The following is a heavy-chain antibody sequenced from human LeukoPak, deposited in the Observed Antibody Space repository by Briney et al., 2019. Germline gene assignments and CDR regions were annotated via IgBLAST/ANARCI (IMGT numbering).Heavy chain of an antibody. V-gene: IGHV7-4-1*02. D-gene: IGHD2-8*01. CDR1: GYTFTSYY. Sequence: GASVKVSCKASGYTFTSYYMHWVRQAPGQGLEWMGWINTNTGNPTYAQGFTGRFVFSSDTSVSTAYLQISSLKAEDTAVYYCARGRDLMVYARDSLSWFDPWGQGTLVTVSS. CDR2: INTNTGNP. CDR3: ARGRDLMVYARDSLSWFDP. J-gene: IGHJ5*02.